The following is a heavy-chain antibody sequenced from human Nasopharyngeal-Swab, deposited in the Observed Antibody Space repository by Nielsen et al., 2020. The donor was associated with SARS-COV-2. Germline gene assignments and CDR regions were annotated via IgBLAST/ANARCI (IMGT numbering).Heavy chain of an antibody. Sequence: GGSLRLSCAASGLIVSSNYMSWVRQAPGKGLEWVSIIYSGGTTYYADSLRGRFTISRDNSKNTLSLQMSSLRAEDTAVYYCARVANHSMDSWGQGTLVTVSS. V-gene: IGHV3-53*01. CDR2: IYSGGTT. D-gene: IGHD1-14*01. J-gene: IGHJ4*02. CDR1: GLIVSSNY. CDR3: ARVANHSMDS.